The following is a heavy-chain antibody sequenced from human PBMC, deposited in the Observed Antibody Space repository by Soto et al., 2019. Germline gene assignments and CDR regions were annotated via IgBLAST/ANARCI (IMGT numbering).Heavy chain of an antibody. V-gene: IGHV3-72*01. CDR1: AFTFSDHF. Sequence: EVQLVESGGGLVQPGGSLRLSCAVSAFTFSDHFIDWVRQAPGKGLEWVGRSRDKAHSYTTEYAASVKGRFTISRDDSRNSLYLQMNSLKTEDTAVYYCVRNLAYGSGYTFDYRGQGTLVTVSS. CDR3: VRNLAYGSGYTFDY. CDR2: SRDKAHSYTT. D-gene: IGHD3-10*01. J-gene: IGHJ4*02.